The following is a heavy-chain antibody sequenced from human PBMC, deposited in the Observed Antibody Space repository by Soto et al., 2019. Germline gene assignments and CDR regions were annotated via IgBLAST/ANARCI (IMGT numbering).Heavy chain of an antibody. CDR3: AREHDYGGNSYFDY. V-gene: IGHV4-59*01. D-gene: IGHD4-17*01. CDR2: IYYSGST. Sequence: QVQLQESGPGLVKPSETLSLTCTVSGGSISSYYWSWIRQPPGKGLEWIGYIYYSGSTNYNPSLKSRVTISVDTSKNQFSLKLSSVTAADTAVYYCAREHDYGGNSYFDYWGQGTLVTVSS. J-gene: IGHJ4*02. CDR1: GGSISSYY.